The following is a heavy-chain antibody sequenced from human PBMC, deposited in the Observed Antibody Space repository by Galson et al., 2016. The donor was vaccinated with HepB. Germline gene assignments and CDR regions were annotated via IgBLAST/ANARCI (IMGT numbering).Heavy chain of an antibody. J-gene: IGHJ5*02. D-gene: IGHD3-10*01. Sequence: TLSLTCSVSGGSLRSTDFYWNWIRQSPGKGLQWIGYIYHTGDTYYTPSLRSRVAISVDTTKNQFSLRLTSVTDADTAISYCARVPCVTGGRSGSGFPLEPWGQCTLVPVSA. CDR3: ARVPCVTGGRSGSGFPLEP. V-gene: IGHV4-31*03. CDR1: GGSLRSTDFY. CDR2: IYHTGDT.